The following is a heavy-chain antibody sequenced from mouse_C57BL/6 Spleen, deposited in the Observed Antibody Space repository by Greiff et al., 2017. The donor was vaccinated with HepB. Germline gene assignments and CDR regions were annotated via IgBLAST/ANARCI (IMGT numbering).Heavy chain of an antibody. CDR3: ANNGYDWFAY. V-gene: IGHV1-74*01. CDR2: IHPSDSDT. Sequence: QVQLQQPGAELVKPGASVKVSCKASGYTFTSYWMHWVKQRPGQGLEWIGRIHPSDSDTNYNQKFKGKATLTVDKSSSTAYMQLSSLTSEVSAVYYSANNGYDWFAYWGQGTLVTVAA. D-gene: IGHD2-2*01. CDR1: GYTFTSYW. J-gene: IGHJ3*01.